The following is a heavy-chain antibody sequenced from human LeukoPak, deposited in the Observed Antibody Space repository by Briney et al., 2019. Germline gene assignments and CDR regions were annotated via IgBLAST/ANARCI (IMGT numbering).Heavy chain of an antibody. CDR2: IYASGSS. CDR3: ARDSNSVWRSLDY. CDR1: GDSISAYY. J-gene: IGHJ4*02. V-gene: IGHV4-4*07. D-gene: IGHD6-19*01. Sequence: SETLSLTCTVSGDSISAYYWNWIRQPAGKGLEWIGRIYASGSSTYNPSLRSRVTMSVDTSKSQFSLTLSSVTAADTAVYYCARDSNSVWRSLDYWGLGALVTVSS.